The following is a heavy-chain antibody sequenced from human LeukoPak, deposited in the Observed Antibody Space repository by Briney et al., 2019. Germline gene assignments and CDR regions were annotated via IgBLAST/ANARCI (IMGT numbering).Heavy chain of an antibody. CDR2: IYYSGST. D-gene: IGHD3-9*01. J-gene: IGHJ5*02. Sequence: NPSETLSLTCTVSGGSISSYYWSWIRQPPGKGLEWIGYIYYSGSTNYNPSLKSRATISVDTSKNQFSLKLSSVTAAGTAVYYCARTGYFDWLFDRWFDPWGQGTLVTVSS. V-gene: IGHV4-59*01. CDR3: ARTGYFDWLFDRWFDP. CDR1: GGSISSYY.